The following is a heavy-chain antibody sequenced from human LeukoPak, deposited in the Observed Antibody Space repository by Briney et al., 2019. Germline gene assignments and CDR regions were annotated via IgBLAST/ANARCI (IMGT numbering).Heavy chain of an antibody. CDR3: ARVRVRGVNDY. CDR1: GGSFSGYY. J-gene: IGHJ4*02. Sequence: SETLSLTCAVYGGSFSGYYWSWIRQPPGKGLEWIGQINHSGSTNYNPSLKSRVTISVDTSKNQFSLKLSSVTAADTAVYYCARVRVRGVNDYWGQGTLVTVSS. V-gene: IGHV4-34*01. D-gene: IGHD3-10*01. CDR2: INHSGST.